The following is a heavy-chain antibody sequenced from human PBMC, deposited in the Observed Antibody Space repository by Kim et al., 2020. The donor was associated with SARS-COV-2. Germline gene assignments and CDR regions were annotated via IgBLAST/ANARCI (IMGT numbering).Heavy chain of an antibody. CDR2: IYYSGST. V-gene: IGHV4-39*01. CDR1: GGSISSSSYY. J-gene: IGHJ1*01. Sequence: SETLSLTCTVSGGSISSSSYYWGWIRQPPGKGLEWIGSIYYSGSTYYNPSLKSRVTISVDTSKNQFSLKLSSVTAADTAVYYCARHGRWSTQPREYFQHWGQGTLVTVSS. D-gene: IGHD2-15*01. CDR3: ARHGRWSTQPREYFQH.